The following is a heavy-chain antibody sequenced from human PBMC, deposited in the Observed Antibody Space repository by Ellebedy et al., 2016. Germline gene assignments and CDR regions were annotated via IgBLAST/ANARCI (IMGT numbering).Heavy chain of an antibody. J-gene: IGHJ4*02. D-gene: IGHD6-13*01. CDR2: INHSGST. CDR1: GGSFRGYY. Sequence: SETLSLTCAVYGGSFRGYYWSWIRQSPGKGLEWIGEINHSGSTNYNPSLESRVTISLDTSKAQFSLQLTSLTAADTGVYYCSRTTSYGSSCYYWGQGTPVTVSS. CDR3: SRTTSYGSSCYY. V-gene: IGHV4-34*01.